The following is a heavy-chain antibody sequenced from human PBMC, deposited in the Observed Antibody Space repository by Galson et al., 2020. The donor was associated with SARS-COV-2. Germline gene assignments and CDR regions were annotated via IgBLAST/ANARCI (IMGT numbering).Heavy chain of an antibody. CDR3: ARLHYGEYAPEAFDI. Sequence: SETLSLTCAVSGTSISSGSYSWNWIRQPPGTGLEWIGYISHSGGTYYNPSLKSRVTISGDRSKSQFSLRLSSVTAADTAVYYCARLHYGEYAPEAFDIWGPGTRVTVAS. D-gene: IGHD4-17*01. J-gene: IGHJ3*02. CDR1: GTSISSGSYS. CDR2: ISHSGGT. V-gene: IGHV4-30-2*01.